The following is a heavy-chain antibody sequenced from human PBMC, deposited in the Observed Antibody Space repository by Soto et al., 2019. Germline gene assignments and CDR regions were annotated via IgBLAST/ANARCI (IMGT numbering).Heavy chain of an antibody. J-gene: IGHJ4*02. CDR1: GFTFSSYA. CDR3: AKENGYSSSWFEFDY. D-gene: IGHD6-13*01. CDR2: ISGSGGST. Sequence: EVQLLESGGGLVQPGGSLRLSCAASGFTFSSYAMSWVRQAPGQGLEWVSAISGSGGSTYYADSVKGRFTISRDNSTNTLYLQMNSLRAEDTAVYYCAKENGYSSSWFEFDYWGQGTLVTVSS. V-gene: IGHV3-23*01.